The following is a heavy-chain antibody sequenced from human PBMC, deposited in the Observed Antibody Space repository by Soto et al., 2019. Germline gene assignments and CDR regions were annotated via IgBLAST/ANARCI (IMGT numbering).Heavy chain of an antibody. CDR1: GFTFTDSA. J-gene: IGHJ6*02. CDR2: TVVGSGNT. V-gene: IGHV1-58*01. Sequence: SVKVSCKVSGFTFTDSAVQWVRQARGQGLEWIGWTVVGSGNTNYAQRFQERVTITRDMSTSTAYMELSSLRSEDTAVYYCAAGRTGGSYYGMDVWGQGTTVTVSS. CDR3: AAGRTGGSYYGMDV. D-gene: IGHD2-2*01.